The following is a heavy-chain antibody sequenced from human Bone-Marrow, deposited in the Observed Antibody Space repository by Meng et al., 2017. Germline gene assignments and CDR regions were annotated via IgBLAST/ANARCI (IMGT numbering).Heavy chain of an antibody. CDR2: ISGSGGST. D-gene: IGHD4-23*01. CDR1: GFTFSSYA. V-gene: IGHV3-23*01. Sequence: GESLKISCAASGFTFSSYAMSWVRQAPGKGLEWVSAISGSGGSTYYADSVKGRFTISRDSSKNTLYLQMNSLRAEDTAVYYCAKGGGNDYWGQGTLVTVSS. J-gene: IGHJ4*02. CDR3: AKGGGNDY.